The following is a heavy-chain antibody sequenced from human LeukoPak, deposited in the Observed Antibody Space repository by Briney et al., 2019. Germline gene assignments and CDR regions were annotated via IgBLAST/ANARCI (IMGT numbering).Heavy chain of an antibody. CDR2: IEHSGST. CDR3: ARDRVDNYDILTGYYPYFDY. D-gene: IGHD3-9*01. V-gene: IGHV4-34*01. Sequence: SETLSLTCAVYGGSFTGYYWNWIRQPPGKGLEWIGEIEHSGSTKYNPSLRSRVTISADTSKNQFSLKMSSVTAADTAVYYCARDRVDNYDILTGYYPYFDYWGQGILVTVSS. CDR1: GGSFTGYY. J-gene: IGHJ4*02.